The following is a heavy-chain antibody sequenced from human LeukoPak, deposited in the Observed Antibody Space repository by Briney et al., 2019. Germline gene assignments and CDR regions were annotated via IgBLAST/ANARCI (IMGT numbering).Heavy chain of an antibody. J-gene: IGHJ5*02. CDR3: ARGLDSSSWRYNWFDP. CDR1: GGTFSSYA. Sequence: SVKVSCKASGGTFSSYAISWVRQAPGQGLEWMGGIIPIFGTANYAQKFQGRVTITADESTSTAYMELSSLRSEDTAVYYCARGLDSSSWRYNWFDPWGQGTLVTVSS. V-gene: IGHV1-69*13. D-gene: IGHD6-13*01. CDR2: IIPIFGTA.